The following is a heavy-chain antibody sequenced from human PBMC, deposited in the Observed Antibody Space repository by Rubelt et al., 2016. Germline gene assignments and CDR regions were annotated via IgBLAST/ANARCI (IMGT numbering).Heavy chain of an antibody. Sequence: QVQLVQSGAEVKKPGASVKVSCKASGYTFTTYGINWVRQAPGQGLEWMGWIRAYNGKTNHAQNLQGRVTMTTDTSTSTGYMELRSLRSDDTAVYYCAREAYSGRYPLIDYWGQGTLVTVSS. CDR2: IRAYNGKT. V-gene: IGHV1-18*01. CDR1: GYTFTTYG. CDR3: AREAYSGRYPLIDY. J-gene: IGHJ4*02. D-gene: IGHD1-26*01.